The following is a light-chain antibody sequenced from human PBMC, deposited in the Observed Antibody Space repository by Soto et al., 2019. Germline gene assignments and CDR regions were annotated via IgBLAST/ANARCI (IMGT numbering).Light chain of an antibody. CDR2: GAS. CDR3: QQYNNWPT. Sequence: EIVMTQSPATLSVSPGERATLSCRASQSVRSNLAWYQHRPGQAPRLLIYGASTRATGIPARFSGGGSGTEFTLTISSLQSEDFALYYCQQYNNWPTFGQGTKVDIK. V-gene: IGKV3-15*01. CDR1: QSVRSN. J-gene: IGKJ1*01.